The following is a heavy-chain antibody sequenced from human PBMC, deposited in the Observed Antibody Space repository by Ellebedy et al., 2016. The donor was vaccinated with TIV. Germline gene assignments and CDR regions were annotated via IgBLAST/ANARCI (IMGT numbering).Heavy chain of an antibody. CDR1: GFTFSSYW. CDR3: AGPLVRGVIVDGN. D-gene: IGHD3-10*01. CDR2: IKQDGSEK. Sequence: GESLKISCAASGFTFSSYWMTWVRQAPGKGLEWVANIKQDGSEKYYVDSVRGRFTISRDNAKNSLYLQMNSLRADDTAVYYCAGPLVRGVIVDGNWGQGTLVTVSS. J-gene: IGHJ4*02. V-gene: IGHV3-7*01.